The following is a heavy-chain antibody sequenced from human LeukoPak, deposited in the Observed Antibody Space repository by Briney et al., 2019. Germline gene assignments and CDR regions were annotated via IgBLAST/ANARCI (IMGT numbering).Heavy chain of an antibody. V-gene: IGHV4-59*08. CDR1: GGSISGYY. D-gene: IGHD6-13*01. J-gene: IGHJ4*02. CDR3: ARYSGSWYGGY. CDR2: IFYSGST. Sequence: PSETLPLTCTVSGGSISGYYWTWIRQPPGKGLEWIGYIFYSGSTNYNPSLKSRVTISVDTSKNQFSLRLSSVTAADTAVYYCARYSGSWYGGYWGQGTLVTVSS.